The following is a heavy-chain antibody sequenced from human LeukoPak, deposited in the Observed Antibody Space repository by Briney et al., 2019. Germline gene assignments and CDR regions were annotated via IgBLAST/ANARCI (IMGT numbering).Heavy chain of an antibody. V-gene: IGHV3-64D*09. CDR3: VRGQEVVYTPTFDY. D-gene: IGHD2-8*02. J-gene: IGHJ4*02. CDR2: IGTSGIST. Sequence: QPGRSLRLSCAASGFTFSTYAIHWVRQAPGKGLQYVSSIGTSGISTYYADSVTGRFTISRDNSKNSLYLQMSNLRPEDTAVYYCVRGQEVVYTPTFDYWGQGVLVTVSS. CDR1: GFTFSTYA.